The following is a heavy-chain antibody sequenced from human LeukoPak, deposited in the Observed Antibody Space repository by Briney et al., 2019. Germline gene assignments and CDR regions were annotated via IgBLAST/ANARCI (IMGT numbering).Heavy chain of an antibody. Sequence: GGSLRLSCAASGFTFSSYAMSWVRQAPGKGLEWVSAISGSGGSTYYADPVKGRFTISRDNSKNTLNLQLNSLRAEDTAVYYCARALDATPYYYYGMDVWGQGTTVTVSS. CDR2: ISGSGGST. V-gene: IGHV3-23*01. D-gene: IGHD2-2*03. CDR3: ARALDATPYYYYGMDV. J-gene: IGHJ6*02. CDR1: GFTFSSYA.